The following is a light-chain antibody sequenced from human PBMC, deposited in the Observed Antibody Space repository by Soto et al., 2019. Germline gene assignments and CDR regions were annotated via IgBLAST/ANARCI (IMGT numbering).Light chain of an antibody. V-gene: IGKV1-12*01. CDR1: QDISNY. Sequence: DIQMTQSPSSVSASVGDRVVITCRASQDISNYLAWYQQKPGDAPELLIYAASRLKRGVPSRFSGSGSGTDFTLIIDSLQPEDFATYYWQQADIFPLTFGGGTKVEI. CDR2: AAS. CDR3: QQADIFPLT. J-gene: IGKJ4*01.